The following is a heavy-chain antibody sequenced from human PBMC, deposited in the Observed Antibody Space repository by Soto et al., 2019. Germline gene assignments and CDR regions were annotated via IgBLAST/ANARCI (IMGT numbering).Heavy chain of an antibody. CDR3: AIGKAIDPEIYTWFDP. CDR1: GHTFTGYY. V-gene: IGHV1-2*02. CDR2: INHNSGGT. J-gene: IGHJ5*02. Sequence: QVQPVQSGAEVKKPGASVKISCKASGHTFTGYYIHWVRQSPGQGLEWMGWINHNSGGTDNGKKFEGRVTMTRHTSISTVSMQLTRLRSADTAVYYCAIGKAIDPEIYTWFDPWGQGTLVTVSS.